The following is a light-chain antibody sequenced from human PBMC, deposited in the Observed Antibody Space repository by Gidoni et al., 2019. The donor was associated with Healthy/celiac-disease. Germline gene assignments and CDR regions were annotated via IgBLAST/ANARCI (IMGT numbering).Light chain of an antibody. Sequence: DIQMTQSPSSLSASVGDRVTITCRASQSISSYLNWYQQKPGKAPKLLIYAASSLQSGVPSRFSGSGSGTDFTLTISSLQPEDFATYYCKQSYSTPRTFGPXTKVDIK. J-gene: IGKJ3*01. CDR1: QSISSY. V-gene: IGKV1-39*01. CDR3: KQSYSTPRT. CDR2: AAS.